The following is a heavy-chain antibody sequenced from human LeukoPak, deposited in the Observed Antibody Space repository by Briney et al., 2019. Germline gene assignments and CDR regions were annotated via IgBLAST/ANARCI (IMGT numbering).Heavy chain of an antibody. Sequence: GESLKISCEGSGYSFTSYRISWVRQMPGKGLEWMGTIDPSDSYTNCSPSFQGHVTISADKSFSTAYLQWSSLKASDTAIYYCARQRYYFDFSGYYHDYWGQGTLVIVSS. J-gene: IGHJ4*02. CDR1: GYSFTSYR. D-gene: IGHD3-22*01. V-gene: IGHV5-10-1*01. CDR3: ARQRYYFDFSGYYHDY. CDR2: IDPSDSYT.